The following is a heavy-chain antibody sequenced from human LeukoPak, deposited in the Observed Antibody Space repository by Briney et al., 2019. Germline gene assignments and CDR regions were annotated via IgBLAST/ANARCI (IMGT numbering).Heavy chain of an antibody. CDR1: GYTFTSYA. CDR2: ISAYNGNT. CDR3: ARFGLGKHIEVAGIPFDI. J-gene: IGHJ3*02. V-gene: IGHV1-18*01. Sequence: ASVKVSCKASGYTFTSYAISWVRQAPGQGLEWMGWISAYNGNTNYAQKPQGRVTMTTDTSTSTAYMELRSLRSDDTAVYYCARFGLGKHIEVAGIPFDIWGQGTMVTVSS. D-gene: IGHD6-19*01.